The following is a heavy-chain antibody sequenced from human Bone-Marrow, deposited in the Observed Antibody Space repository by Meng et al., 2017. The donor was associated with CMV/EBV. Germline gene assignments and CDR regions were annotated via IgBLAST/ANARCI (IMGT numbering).Heavy chain of an antibody. CDR3: ARDDYSNYPIDS. J-gene: IGHJ4*02. Sequence: GESLKISCAASGFTFSSYWMHWVRQAPGKGLVWVSRINSDGSSTSYADSVKGRFSISRDNSKNTLYLQMNSLRAEDTAVYYCARDDYSNYPIDSWGQGTLVTVSS. CDR1: GFTFSSYW. V-gene: IGHV3-74*01. CDR2: INSDGSST. D-gene: IGHD4-11*01.